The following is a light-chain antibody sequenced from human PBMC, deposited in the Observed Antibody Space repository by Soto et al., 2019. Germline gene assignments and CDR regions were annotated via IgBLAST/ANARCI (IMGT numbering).Light chain of an antibody. CDR3: QHYNSYSEA. CDR1: QTISSW. J-gene: IGKJ1*01. CDR2: KAS. V-gene: IGKV1-5*03. Sequence: DIQITQSPSTLSGSEGDGITITCRASQTISSWLAWYQQKPGKAPKLLIYKASTLKSGVPSRFSGSGSGTEFTLTISSLQPDDFATYYCQHYNSYSEAFGQGTKVDIK.